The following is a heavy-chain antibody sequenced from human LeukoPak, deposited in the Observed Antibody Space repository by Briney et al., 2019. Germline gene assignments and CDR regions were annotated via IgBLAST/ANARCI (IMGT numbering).Heavy chain of an antibody. J-gene: IGHJ4*02. D-gene: IGHD3-16*02. CDR3: ARYYDYVWGSYRYGETYFDY. V-gene: IGHV4-34*01. CDR1: GGSFSGYY. CDR2: INHSGST. Sequence: SETLSLTCAVYGGSFSGYYWSWIRQPPGKGLEWIGEINHSGSTNYNPSLKSRVTISVDTSKNQFSLKLSSVTAADTAVYYCARYYDYVWGSYRYGETYFDYWGQGTLVTVSS.